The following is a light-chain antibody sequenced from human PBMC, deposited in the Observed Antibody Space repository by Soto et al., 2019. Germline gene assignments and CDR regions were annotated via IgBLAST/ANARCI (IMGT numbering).Light chain of an antibody. CDR1: SSNVGSYNS. Sequence: QSVLTQPASVSGSPGQSIAISCTGTSSNVGSYNSVSWYQQFPGKAPKLILYAVTNRPSGVSNRFSGSKSGNTASLTISGLQAEDEADYFGSSYTTSATLVFGVGTKVTVL. CDR2: AVT. J-gene: IGLJ2*01. V-gene: IGLV2-14*01. CDR3: SSYTTSATLV.